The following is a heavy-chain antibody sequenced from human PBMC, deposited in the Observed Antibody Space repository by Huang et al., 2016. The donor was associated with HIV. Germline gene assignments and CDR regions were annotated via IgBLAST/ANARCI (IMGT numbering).Heavy chain of an antibody. J-gene: IGHJ4*02. CDR2: IRYDGSNR. CDR3: AKDWSSGYYYFDY. D-gene: IGHD3-22*01. CDR1: GFPFSSYG. V-gene: IGHV3-30*02. Sequence: QVQLVESEGGVVQPGGSLRLSCAASGFPFSSYGIHWVRQAPGKGLEGVALIRYDGSNRYYADSVKGRFTIARDNAKTTLYLKMNSLRVEDTAVYYWAKDWSSGYYYFDYWGQGTLVTVSS.